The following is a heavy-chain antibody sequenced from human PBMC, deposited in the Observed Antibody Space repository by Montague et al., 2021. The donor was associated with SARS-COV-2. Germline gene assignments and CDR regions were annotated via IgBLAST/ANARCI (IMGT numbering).Heavy chain of an antibody. CDR1: GGSISSGGYY. J-gene: IGHJ3*02. Sequence: TLSLTCTVSGGSISSGGYYWSWIRQPPGKGLEWIGYIYSSGSTYYNPSLESRVTISVDTSKNQFSLKLSSVTAADTAVYYCARARITMIVAVNAFDIWGQGTMVTVSS. CDR3: ARARITMIVAVNAFDI. CDR2: IYSSGST. V-gene: IGHV4-31*03. D-gene: IGHD3-22*01.